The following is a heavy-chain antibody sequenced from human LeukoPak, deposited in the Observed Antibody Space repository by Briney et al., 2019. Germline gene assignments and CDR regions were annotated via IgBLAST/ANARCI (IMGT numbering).Heavy chain of an antibody. J-gene: IGHJ4*02. CDR2: LTPLAGTP. V-gene: IGHV1-69*06. CDR1: GDTFGTFS. D-gene: IGHD3-3*01. CDR3: AKFWSGYYTD. Sequence: SVKVSCKASGDTFGTFSFNWVRQAPSEGLEWLGGLTPLAGTPNYAQKFQGRLTISADKSTSTVYMELSRLTSVDTAVYSCAKFWSGYYTDWGQGTLVSVSS.